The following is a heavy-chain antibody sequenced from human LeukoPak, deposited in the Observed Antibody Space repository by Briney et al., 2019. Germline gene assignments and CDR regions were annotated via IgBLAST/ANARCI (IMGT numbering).Heavy chain of an antibody. J-gene: IGHJ3*02. CDR3: ARGCGYCSGGSRGAFDI. D-gene: IGHD2-15*01. Sequence: SETLSLTFAVYGGSFSGYYWSWIRQPPGKGLEWIGEINHSGSTNYNPSLKSRVTISVDTSKNQFSLKLSSVTAADTAVYYCARGCGYCSGGSRGAFDIWGQGTMVTVSS. CDR1: GGSFSGYY. CDR2: INHSGST. V-gene: IGHV4-34*01.